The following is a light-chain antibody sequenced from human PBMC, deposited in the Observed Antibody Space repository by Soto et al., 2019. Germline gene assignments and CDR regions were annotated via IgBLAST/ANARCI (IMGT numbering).Light chain of an antibody. Sequence: GDRVTITCRASQTTNTWLAWYQQKPGTAPKLLIYDASSLEGGVPSRFSASGSGTEFTLTISRLQPDDLATYYCQQYISYSYTFGQGTKVGIK. CDR2: DAS. CDR3: QQYISYSYT. J-gene: IGKJ2*01. V-gene: IGKV1-5*01. CDR1: QTTNTW.